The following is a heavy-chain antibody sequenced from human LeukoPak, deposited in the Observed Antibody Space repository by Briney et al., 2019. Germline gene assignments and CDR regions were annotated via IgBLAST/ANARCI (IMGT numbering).Heavy chain of an antibody. CDR2: INPNSGGT. D-gene: IGHD1-20*01. CDR3: ARHSLIGTTPFDY. J-gene: IGHJ4*02. Sequence: ASVKVSCKASGYTFTGYYIHWVRQAPGQGLEWMGWINPNSGGTNYAQKFQGRVTMTRDTSISTAYMELSRLRSEDTAVYYCARHSLIGTTPFDYWGQGTLVTVSS. V-gene: IGHV1-2*02. CDR1: GYTFTGYY.